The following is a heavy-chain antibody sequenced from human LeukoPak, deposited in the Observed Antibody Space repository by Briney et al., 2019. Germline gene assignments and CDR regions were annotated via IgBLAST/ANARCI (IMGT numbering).Heavy chain of an antibody. V-gene: IGHV3-7*05. Sequence: GGSLRLSCAASGFTFSSFWMSWVRQAPGKGLEWVANIKEDGSAKYYVDSLKGRLTISRDNAEKSLYLQMNSLRAEDTAVYYCATYSGNDHSFHYWDQGTLVTVSA. J-gene: IGHJ4*02. CDR1: GFTFSSFW. CDR2: IKEDGSAK. CDR3: ATYSGNDHSFHY. D-gene: IGHD1-26*01.